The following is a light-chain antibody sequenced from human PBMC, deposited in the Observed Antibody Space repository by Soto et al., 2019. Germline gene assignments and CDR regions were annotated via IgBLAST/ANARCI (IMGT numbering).Light chain of an antibody. CDR2: GNN. CDR3: QSYDSSLSAFV. J-gene: IGLJ1*01. Sequence: QSFLTQPPSVSGAPGQRVTLSCTGSSSNIGAGFDAHWYQQFPGTAPKLLIYGNNNRPSGVPDRFSASKSGTSASLAITGLQAEDEADYYCQSYDSSLSAFVFGTGTKVTVL. CDR1: SSNIGAGFD. V-gene: IGLV1-40*01.